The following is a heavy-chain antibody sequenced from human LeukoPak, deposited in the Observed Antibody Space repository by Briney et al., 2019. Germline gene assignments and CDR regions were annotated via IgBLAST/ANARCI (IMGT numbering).Heavy chain of an antibody. CDR2: IYSGGST. Sequence: GGSLRLSCAASGFTVSGNYMSWVRQAPGKGLEWVSVIYSGGSTNYADSVKGRFTISRDTSKNTVYLQMNSLRPEDTAVYYCASATYCGGDCYAFFDYWGQGILVTVSS. J-gene: IGHJ4*02. D-gene: IGHD2-21*02. V-gene: IGHV3-53*05. CDR3: ASATYCGGDCYAFFDY. CDR1: GFTVSGNY.